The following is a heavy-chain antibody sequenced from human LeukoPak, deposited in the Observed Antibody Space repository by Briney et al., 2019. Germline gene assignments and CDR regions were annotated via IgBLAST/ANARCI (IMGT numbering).Heavy chain of an antibody. V-gene: IGHV3-53*01. Sequence: GGSLRLSCAASGFTVSSNYMSWVRQAPGKGLEWVSVIYSGGSTYYADSVKGRFTISRGNSKNTLYLQMNSLRAKDTAVYYCARGTTYYDILTGYYDRGDDYWGQGTLVTVSS. CDR1: GFTVSSNY. J-gene: IGHJ4*02. CDR3: ARGTTYYDILTGYYDRGDDY. D-gene: IGHD3-9*01. CDR2: IYSGGST.